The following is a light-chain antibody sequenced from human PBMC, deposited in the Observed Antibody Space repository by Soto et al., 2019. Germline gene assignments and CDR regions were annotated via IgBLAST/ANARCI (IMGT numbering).Light chain of an antibody. CDR3: QQYYNWPRT. CDR2: DAS. J-gene: IGKJ1*01. V-gene: IGKV3-15*01. Sequence: EIVMAQSPATLSVSPGERATLSCRASQSISSNLAWYQQTPGQAPRLLIYDASTRATGIPARFSGGGSGTEFTLTISSLQSEDFAVYYCQQYYNWPRTFGQGTKVEIK. CDR1: QSISSN.